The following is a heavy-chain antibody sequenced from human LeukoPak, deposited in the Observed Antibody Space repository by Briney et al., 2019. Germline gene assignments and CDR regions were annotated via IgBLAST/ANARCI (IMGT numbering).Heavy chain of an antibody. Sequence: SETLSLTCTVSGGSISSYYWSWIRQPPGKGLEWIGYIYYSGSTNYNPSLKSRVTISVDTSKNQFSLKLSSVTAADTAVYYCARQSLGVDYWGQGTLVTVSS. CDR1: GGSISSYY. V-gene: IGHV4-59*08. CDR3: ARQSLGVDY. D-gene: IGHD3-16*01. J-gene: IGHJ4*02. CDR2: IYYSGST.